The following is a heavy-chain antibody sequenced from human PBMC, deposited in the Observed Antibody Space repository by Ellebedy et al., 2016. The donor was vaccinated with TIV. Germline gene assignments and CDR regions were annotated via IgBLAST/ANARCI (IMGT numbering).Heavy chain of an antibody. Sequence: GGSLRLSCAASGFTFSSYTLHWVLPAPGKGLEWVAVISFISYDENNKYYADSVKGRFTISRDNSKNTLYLQMNSLRAEDTAVYYCAREANVREFDYWGQGTLVTVSS. V-gene: IGHV3-30-3*01. CDR2: ISFISYDENNK. CDR1: GFTFSSYT. J-gene: IGHJ4*02. D-gene: IGHD1-26*01. CDR3: AREANVREFDY.